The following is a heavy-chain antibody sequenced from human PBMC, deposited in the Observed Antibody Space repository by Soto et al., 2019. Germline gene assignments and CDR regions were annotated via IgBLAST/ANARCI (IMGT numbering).Heavy chain of an antibody. Sequence: EVQLVESGGDLVQPGGSLRLSCAASGFTVSSKYMSWVRQAPGKGLAWVAVIQRGGSIYYADSVKGRFAISRDSSKNTLYLQMNSLRVEDTAVYYSARDDVHCSGGICYGVPMDVWGKGTRVTVSS. V-gene: IGHV3-66*01. J-gene: IGHJ6*03. CDR2: IQRGGSI. D-gene: IGHD2-15*01. CDR1: GFTVSSKY. CDR3: ARDDVHCSGGICYGVPMDV.